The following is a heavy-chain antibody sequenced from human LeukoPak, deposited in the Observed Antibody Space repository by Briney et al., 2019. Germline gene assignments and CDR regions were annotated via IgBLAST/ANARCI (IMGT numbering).Heavy chain of an antibody. D-gene: IGHD3-10*01. CDR3: ARVLVRGVMRFYFDY. J-gene: IGHJ4*02. Sequence: ASVKVSCKASGGTFSSYAISWVRQAPGQGLEWMGRIIPILGIANYAQKFQGRVTITADKSTSTAYMELSSVTAADTAVYYCARVLVRGVMRFYFDYWGQGTLVTVSS. V-gene: IGHV1-69*04. CDR2: IIPILGIA. CDR1: GGTFSSYA.